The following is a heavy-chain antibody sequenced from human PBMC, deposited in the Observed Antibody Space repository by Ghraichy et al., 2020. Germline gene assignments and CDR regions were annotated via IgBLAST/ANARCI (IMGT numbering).Heavy chain of an antibody. Sequence: SETLSLTCTVSGGSINRSYWSWIRQPPGRGLEWLGYISYSGSTNYNPSLKSRITISVDTSKKQFSLQLTSVTAADTAVYYCARDVGDGMATITGAFDTWGQGTMVTVS. J-gene: IGHJ3*02. V-gene: IGHV4-59*01. CDR3: ARDVGDGMATITGAFDT. D-gene: IGHD5-24*01. CDR1: GGSINRSY. CDR2: ISYSGST.